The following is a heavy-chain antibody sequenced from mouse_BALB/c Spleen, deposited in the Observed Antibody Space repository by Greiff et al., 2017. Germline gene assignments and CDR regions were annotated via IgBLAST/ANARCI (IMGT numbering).Heavy chain of an antibody. CDR3: VRHEGATMTPFAY. CDR1: GFTFNTYA. D-gene: IGHD2-4*01. V-gene: IGHV10-1*02. Sequence: EVQRVESGGGLVQPKGSLKLSCAASGFTFNTYAMNWVRQAPGKGLEWVARIRSKSNNYATYYADSVKDRFTISRDDSQSMLYLQMNNLKTEDTAMYYCVRHEGATMTPFAYWGQGTLVTVSA. CDR2: IRSKSNNYAT. J-gene: IGHJ3*01.